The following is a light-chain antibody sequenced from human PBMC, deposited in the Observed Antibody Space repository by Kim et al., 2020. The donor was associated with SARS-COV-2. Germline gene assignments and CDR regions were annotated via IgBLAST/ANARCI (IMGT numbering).Light chain of an antibody. J-gene: IGLJ2*01. Sequence: QPVLTQSPSASASLGASVRLTCTLSSGHSRYAIAWHQQQTERGPRFLMKVNSDGSHNKGVGIPDRFSGSSSGAERYLTISGLQSEDEADYYCQTWGTGLVFGGGTQLTVL. CDR2: VNSDGSH. CDR1: SGHSRYA. V-gene: IGLV4-69*01. CDR3: QTWGTGLV.